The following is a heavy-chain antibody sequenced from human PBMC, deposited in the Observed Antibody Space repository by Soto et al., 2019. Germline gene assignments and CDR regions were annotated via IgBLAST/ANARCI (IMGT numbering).Heavy chain of an antibody. CDR2: IKKKTDGGTT. Sequence: VGSLSLSGAALGLTLSSAWLSWFAKAPGKGLEWVGRIKKKTDGGTTDFAEPVRYRFAMSRDDSRNTVYLQMNSLNTEDTAVYYCTKVGRYYGVDAWGQGTTVTVSS. D-gene: IGHD3-9*01. J-gene: IGHJ6*02. CDR3: TKVGRYYGVDA. CDR1: GLTLSSAW. V-gene: IGHV3-15*07.